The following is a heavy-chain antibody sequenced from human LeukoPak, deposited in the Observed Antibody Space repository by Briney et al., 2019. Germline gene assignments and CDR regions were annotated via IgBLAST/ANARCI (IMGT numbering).Heavy chain of an antibody. CDR1: GGSISSGSYY. J-gene: IGHJ5*02. Sequence: SSETLSLTCTVSGGSISSGSYYWSWIRQPAGKGLEWIGRIYSSGSNNYNPSLKSRVTISEDTSKNQFSLKLTSVPAADTAVYYCARGLVVTPSNWFDPWGQGNLVTVSS. CDR3: ARGLVVTPSNWFDP. CDR2: IYSSGSN. D-gene: IGHD3-22*01. V-gene: IGHV4-61*02.